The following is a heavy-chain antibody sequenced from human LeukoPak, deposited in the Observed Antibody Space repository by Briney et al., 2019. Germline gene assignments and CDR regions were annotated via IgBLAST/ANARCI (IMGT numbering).Heavy chain of an antibody. D-gene: IGHD5-18*01. Sequence: ASVKVSCKASGYTFTSYYMHWVRQAPGQGLEWMGWISAYNGNTNYAQKLQGRVTMTTDTSTSTAYMELRSLRSDDTAVYYCARRIQLWLPGAYYFDYWGQGTLVTVSS. CDR2: ISAYNGNT. CDR3: ARRIQLWLPGAYYFDY. V-gene: IGHV1-18*04. J-gene: IGHJ4*02. CDR1: GYTFTSYY.